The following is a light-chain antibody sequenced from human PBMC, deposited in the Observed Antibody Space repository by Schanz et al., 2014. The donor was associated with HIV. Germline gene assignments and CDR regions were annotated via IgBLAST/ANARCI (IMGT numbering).Light chain of an antibody. CDR1: QSVSSY. V-gene: IGKV3-11*01. CDR3: QHYDISRGT. J-gene: IGKJ4*01. Sequence: EIVLTQSPGTLSLSPGERATLSCRASQSVSSYLAWYQQKPGQTPRLLIYDASNRATGIPDRFSGSGSGTDFTLTISRLEPEDFATYYCQHYDISRGTFGGGTRVEIK. CDR2: DAS.